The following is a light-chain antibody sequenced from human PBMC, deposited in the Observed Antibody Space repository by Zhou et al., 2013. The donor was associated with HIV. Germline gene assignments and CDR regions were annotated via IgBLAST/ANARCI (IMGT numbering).Light chain of an antibody. CDR1: QGIGDD. Sequence: IEMTQSPSTLSASVGDRVTITCRTSQGIGDDLGWYQQKPGKAPKLLIYSAFNLHSGVPSRFSGSGSGTDFTLTITSLQPEDFATYYCQQYYSTPRTFGQGAKVEIK. V-gene: IGKV1-6*01. CDR2: SAF. J-gene: IGKJ1*01. CDR3: QQYYSTPRT.